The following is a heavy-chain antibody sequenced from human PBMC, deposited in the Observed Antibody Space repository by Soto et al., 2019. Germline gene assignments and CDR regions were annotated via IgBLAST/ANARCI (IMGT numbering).Heavy chain of an antibody. CDR1: CGSISSGGYS. J-gene: IGHJ6*02. Sequence: SETLSLTCAGSCGSISSGGYSCSWIRQPPGKGLEWIGYIYHSGSTYYNPSLKSRVTISVDRSKNQFSLKLSSVTAADTAVYYCARAHYGDYGYGMDVWGQGTTVTVSS. CDR2: IYHSGST. V-gene: IGHV4-30-2*01. D-gene: IGHD4-17*01. CDR3: ARAHYGDYGYGMDV.